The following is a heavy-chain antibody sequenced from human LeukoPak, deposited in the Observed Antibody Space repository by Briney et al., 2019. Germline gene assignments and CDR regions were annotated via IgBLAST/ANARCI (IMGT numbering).Heavy chain of an antibody. CDR1: GGSISSSSYY. V-gene: IGHV4-39*01. D-gene: IGHD6-19*01. CDR3: ARRTIAVAEDY. J-gene: IGHJ4*02. Sequence: SETLSLTCNVSGGSISSSSYYWGWIRQPPGSGLEWIGSFYYTGSTYYNPSLKSRVTISVDTSKNQFSLKLSSVTAADTAVYYCARRTIAVAEDYWGQGTLVTVSS. CDR2: FYYTGST.